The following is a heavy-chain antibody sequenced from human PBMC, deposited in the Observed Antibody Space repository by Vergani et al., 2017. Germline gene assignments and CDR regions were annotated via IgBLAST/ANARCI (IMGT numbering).Heavy chain of an antibody. CDR1: GGSFSGYY. CDR3: ARGPYYYDSSGYYTSFGY. J-gene: IGHJ4*02. CDR2: INHSGST. Sequence: QVQLQQWGAGLLKPSETLSLTCAVYGGSFSGYYWSWIRQPPGKGLEWIGEINHSGSTNYNPSLKSRVTISVDTSKNQFSLKLSSVTAADTAVYYCARGPYYYDSSGYYTSFGYWGQGTLVTVSS. D-gene: IGHD3-22*01. V-gene: IGHV4-34*01.